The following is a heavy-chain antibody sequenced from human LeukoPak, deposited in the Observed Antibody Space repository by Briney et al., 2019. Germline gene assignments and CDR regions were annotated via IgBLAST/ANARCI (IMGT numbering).Heavy chain of an antibody. CDR1: GGTFSSYA. CDR2: IIPIFGTA. V-gene: IGHV1-69*05. J-gene: IGHJ4*02. D-gene: IGHD5-18*01. CDR3: ARGSVDTAMAYYFDY. Sequence: EASVKVSCNASGGTFSSYAISWVRQAPGQGLEWMGRIIPIFGTANYAQKFQGRVTITTDESTSTAYMELSSLRSEDTAVYYCARGSVDTAMAYYFDYWGQGTLVTVSS.